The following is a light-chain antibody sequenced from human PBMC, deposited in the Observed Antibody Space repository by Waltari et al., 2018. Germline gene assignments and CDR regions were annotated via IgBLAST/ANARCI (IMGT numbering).Light chain of an antibody. V-gene: IGKV3-20*01. CDR1: QSVSRS. CDR3: QHYVRLPAT. Sequence: SCRASQSVSRSLAWYQQKPGQAPKLLIDGASTRATGIPDRFTGSGSGTDFSLTISSLEPEDFAIYFCQHYVRLPATFGQGTKVEIK. CDR2: GAS. J-gene: IGKJ1*01.